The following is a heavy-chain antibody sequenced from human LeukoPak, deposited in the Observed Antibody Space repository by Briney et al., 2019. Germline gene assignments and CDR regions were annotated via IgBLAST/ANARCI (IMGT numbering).Heavy chain of an antibody. D-gene: IGHD3-22*01. CDR1: GGSISSYY. J-gene: IGHJ4*02. Sequence: SETLSLTCTVSGGSISSYYWSWIRQPPGKGLEWIGYIYYSGSTNYNPSLKSRVTISVDTSKNQFSLKLSSVTAADTAVYYCARVSKIYYDSSGYFRAQTYFDYWGQGTLVTVSS. V-gene: IGHV4-59*12. CDR3: ARVSKIYYDSSGYFRAQTYFDY. CDR2: IYYSGST.